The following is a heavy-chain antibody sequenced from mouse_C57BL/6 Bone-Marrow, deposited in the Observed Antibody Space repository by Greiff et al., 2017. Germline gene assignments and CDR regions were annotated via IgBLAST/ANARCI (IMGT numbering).Heavy chain of an antibody. CDR2: INPNNGGT. D-gene: IGHD6-5*01. CDR1: GYTFTDYY. J-gene: IGHJ2*01. Sequence: EVQLQQSGPELVKPGASVKISCKASGYTFTDYYMNWVKQSHGKSLEWIGDINPNNGGTSYNQKFKGKATFTLDKSSSTAYMELRSLASEDSAVYYCARGYADYGGQGTTLTVSS. V-gene: IGHV1-26*01. CDR3: ARGYADY.